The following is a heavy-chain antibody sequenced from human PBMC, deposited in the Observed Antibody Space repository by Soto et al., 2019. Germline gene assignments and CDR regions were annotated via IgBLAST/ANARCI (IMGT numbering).Heavy chain of an antibody. CDR2: IRSKAYGGTT. V-gene: IGHV3-49*03. CDR3: TRDAGAYGTVTWYYYYGMDV. Sequence: GGSLRLSCTASGFTFGDYAISWFRQAPGKGLEWVGFIRSKAYGGTTEYAASVKGRFTISRDDSKSIAYLQMNSLKTEDTAVYYCTRDAGAYGTVTWYYYYGMDVWGQGTTVTVSS. D-gene: IGHD4-4*01. J-gene: IGHJ6*02. CDR1: GFTFGDYA.